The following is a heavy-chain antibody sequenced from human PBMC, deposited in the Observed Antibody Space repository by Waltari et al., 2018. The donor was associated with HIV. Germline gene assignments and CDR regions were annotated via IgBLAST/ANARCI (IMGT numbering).Heavy chain of an antibody. CDR2: IYWDDDK. CDR3: AHRPDSGSYYVYALDF. V-gene: IGHV2-5*02. D-gene: IGHD1-26*01. J-gene: IGHJ3*01. Sequence: QLIFRESGPTPVKPTPTHTLTCHSSGFSPTACGVGLGWIRQPPGKALEWLALIYWDDDKGYSPSLKSRLTITKDTSKNQVVLTMTNMDPVDTATYYCAHRPDSGSYYVYALDFWGQGTMVTVSS. CDR1: GFSPTACGVG.